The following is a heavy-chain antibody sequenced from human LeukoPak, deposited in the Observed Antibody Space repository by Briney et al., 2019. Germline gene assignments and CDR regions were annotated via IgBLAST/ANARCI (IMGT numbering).Heavy chain of an antibody. J-gene: IGHJ4*02. Sequence: PGGSLRLSCAASGFTFSSYEMNWVRQGPGKGLEWVSYISSSGSTIYYADSVKGRFTISSDNAKNSLYLQMNSLRAEDTAVYYCARGLTYYDILTGYHDRLDYFDYWGQGTLVTVST. CDR2: ISSSGSTI. CDR3: ARGLTYYDILTGYHDRLDYFDY. D-gene: IGHD3-9*01. V-gene: IGHV3-48*03. CDR1: GFTFSSYE.